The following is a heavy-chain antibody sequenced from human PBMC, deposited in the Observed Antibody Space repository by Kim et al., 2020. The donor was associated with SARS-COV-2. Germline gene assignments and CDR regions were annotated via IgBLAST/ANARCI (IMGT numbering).Heavy chain of an antibody. CDR1: GFTFGDYA. CDR3: TRDITGGEAGDF. Sequence: GGSLRLSCTASGFTFGDYAVSWVRQAPGKGLEWVGFIRSKSYGGTADYAASVAGRFTISRDDSKSIAYLQMNSLKTEDTAVYYCTRDITGGEAGDFWGQGTVVTVSS. J-gene: IGHJ3*01. D-gene: IGHD1-20*01. V-gene: IGHV3-49*04. CDR2: IRSKSYGGTA.